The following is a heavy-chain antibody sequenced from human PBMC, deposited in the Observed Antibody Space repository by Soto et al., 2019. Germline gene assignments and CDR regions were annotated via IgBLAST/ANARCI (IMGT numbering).Heavy chain of an antibody. CDR2: ITQDGSEK. Sequence: GGSLRLSCAASGFTFSSYAMHWVRQAPGKGLEWVALITQDGSEKCYADSVKGRFTISRDNAKNSLYLQMNSLRAEDTAVYFCARGDYYDTSGPFSDAFDIWGQGTMVTVSS. CDR1: GFTFSSYA. V-gene: IGHV3-30-3*01. J-gene: IGHJ3*02. CDR3: ARGDYYDTSGPFSDAFDI. D-gene: IGHD3-22*01.